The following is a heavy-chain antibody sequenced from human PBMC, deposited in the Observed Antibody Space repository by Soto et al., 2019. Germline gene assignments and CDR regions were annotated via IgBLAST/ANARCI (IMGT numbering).Heavy chain of an antibody. CDR2: IYYSGST. J-gene: IGHJ5*02. Sequence: SETLSLTCTVSGGSISSGDYYWSWIRQPPGKGLEWIGYIYYSGSTYYNPSLKSRVTISVDTSKNQFSLKLSSVTAADTAVYYCARGGGYCSGGSCYGSGWFDPWGQGTLVTVSS. V-gene: IGHV4-30-4*01. CDR3: ARGGGYCSGGSCYGSGWFDP. CDR1: GGSISSGDYY. D-gene: IGHD2-15*01.